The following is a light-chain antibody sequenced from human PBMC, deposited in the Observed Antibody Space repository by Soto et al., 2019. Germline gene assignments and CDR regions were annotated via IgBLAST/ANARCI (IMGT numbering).Light chain of an antibody. V-gene: IGKV1-5*02. J-gene: IGKJ4*01. Sequence: DVQMTQSPSTLSVSVGDRVTIICRASQGLTTYLAWYQQKPGIAPTLLIYDASVLKSGVPSRFSGNGSWTDFTLTISSLQPDDFATYYCQQYNRYPLTFGGGTKVEI. CDR2: DAS. CDR3: QQYNRYPLT. CDR1: QGLTTY.